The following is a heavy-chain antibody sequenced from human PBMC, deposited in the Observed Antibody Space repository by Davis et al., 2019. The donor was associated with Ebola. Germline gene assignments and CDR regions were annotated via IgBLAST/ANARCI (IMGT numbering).Heavy chain of an antibody. V-gene: IGHV1-3*01. CDR1: GYTFTSYA. J-gene: IGHJ4*02. CDR2: INAGNGNT. CDR3: ARTPPLDSSGWYPDY. Sequence: AASVKVSCKASGYTFTSYAMHWVRQAPGQRLEWMGWINAGNGNTKYSQKFQGRVTITRDTSASTAYMELSSLRSEDTAVYYCARTPPLDSSGWYPDYWGQGTLVTVSS. D-gene: IGHD6-19*01.